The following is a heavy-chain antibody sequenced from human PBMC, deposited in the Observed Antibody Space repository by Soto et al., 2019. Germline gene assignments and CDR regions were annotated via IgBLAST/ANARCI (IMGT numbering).Heavy chain of an antibody. V-gene: IGHV3-74*01. J-gene: IGHJ6*03. Sequence: EVKLVESGGGLVQPVGSLRLSCAASGFTFSNYWMYWVRQAPGQGLVWVSRINSDGSVSRYADSVKGRLTISRDNVKNTLYLQMNSLRVEDTAVYYCETGDCVGGSCYAQAGSLYYYMDVWDKGTKVTGFS. CDR2: INSDGSVS. D-gene: IGHD2-15*01. CDR1: GFTFSNYW. CDR3: ETGDCVGGSCYAQAGSLYYYMDV.